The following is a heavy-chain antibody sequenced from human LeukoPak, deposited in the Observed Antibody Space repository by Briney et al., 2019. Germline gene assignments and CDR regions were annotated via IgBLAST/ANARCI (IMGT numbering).Heavy chain of an antibody. CDR3: AKDFVYVAAAGIDY. J-gene: IGHJ4*02. V-gene: IGHV3-23*01. Sequence: PGGSLRLSCAASGFTFSSYAMSWVRQAPGKGLEWVSAISGSGGSTYYADSVKGRFTTSRDNSKNTLYLQMNSLRAEDTAVYYCAKDFVYVAAAGIDYWGQGTLVTVSS. CDR1: GFTFSSYA. D-gene: IGHD6-13*01. CDR2: ISGSGGST.